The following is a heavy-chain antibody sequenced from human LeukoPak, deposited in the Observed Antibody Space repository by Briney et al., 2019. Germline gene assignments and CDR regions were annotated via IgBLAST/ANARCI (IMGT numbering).Heavy chain of an antibody. V-gene: IGHV3-30*18. Sequence: GGSLRLSCAASGFTLSPYAMHWVRQAPGKGLEWVAVILYDGSNKYYADSVKGRFTISRDNSKNTLYLQMNSLRAEDTAVYYCAKDALNYDSSGYYYSSNWGQGTLVTVSS. CDR2: ILYDGSNK. CDR3: AKDALNYDSSGYYYSSN. D-gene: IGHD3-22*01. J-gene: IGHJ4*02. CDR1: GFTLSPYA.